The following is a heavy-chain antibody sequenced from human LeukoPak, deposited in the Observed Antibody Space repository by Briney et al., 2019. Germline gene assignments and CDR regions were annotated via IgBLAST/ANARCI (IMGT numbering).Heavy chain of an antibody. J-gene: IGHJ4*02. D-gene: IGHD6-6*01. CDR1: GYTFTSYY. CDR2: INPSGGST. V-gene: IGHV1-46*01. CDR3: ARSDLRQLALDY. Sequence: ASVKVSCKASGYTFTSYYMHWVRQAPGQGLEWMGIINPSGGSTSYAQKFQGRVTMTRDMSTSTVYMELSSLRSEDTAAYYCARSDLRQLALDYWGQGTLVTVSS.